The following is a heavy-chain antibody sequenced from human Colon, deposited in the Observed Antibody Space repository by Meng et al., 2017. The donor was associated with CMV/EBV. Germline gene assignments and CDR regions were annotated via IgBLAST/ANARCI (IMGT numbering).Heavy chain of an antibody. CDR2: IHPGDSHI. D-gene: IGHD3-10*01. Sequence: GGSLRLSCKGSGYSFSSYWIGWVRQTPGKGLEWMAIIHPGDSHIRYSPSLQGQVTISVDKSISTAYLQWSSLKASDTAMYYCARPHYGSGYYPAFDMWGQGTMVTVSS. CDR1: GYSFSSYW. J-gene: IGHJ3*02. CDR3: ARPHYGSGYYPAFDM. V-gene: IGHV5-51*01.